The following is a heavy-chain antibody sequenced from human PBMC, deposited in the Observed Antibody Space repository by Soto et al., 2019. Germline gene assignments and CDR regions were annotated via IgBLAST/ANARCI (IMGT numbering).Heavy chain of an antibody. CDR3: ARSDYDSSGYSRMSGYYYYYGLDV. D-gene: IGHD3-22*01. J-gene: IGHJ6*02. CDR2: INPSGGST. Sequence: ASVKVSCKASGSTFTISYIHWVRQAPGQGLEWMGLINPSGGSTSYAQKFQGRVTMTGDTATTTVYMELSSLRSEDTAVYYCARSDYDSSGYSRMSGYYYYYGLDVWGQGTTVTVSS. CDR1: GSTFTISY. V-gene: IGHV1-46*01.